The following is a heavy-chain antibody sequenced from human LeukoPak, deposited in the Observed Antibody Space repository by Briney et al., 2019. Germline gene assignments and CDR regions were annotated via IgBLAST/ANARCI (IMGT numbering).Heavy chain of an antibody. V-gene: IGHV4-59*01. CDR1: GGSFSGYY. J-gene: IGHJ6*03. CDR2: IYYSGST. Sequence: SETLSLTCAVYGGSFSGYYWSWIRQPPGKGLEWIGYIYYSGSTNYNPSLKSRVTISVDTSKNQFSLKLSSVTAADTAVYYCARDTGYYDSSGYYSLGYMDVWGKGTTVTVSS. D-gene: IGHD3-22*01. CDR3: ARDTGYYDSSGYYSLGYMDV.